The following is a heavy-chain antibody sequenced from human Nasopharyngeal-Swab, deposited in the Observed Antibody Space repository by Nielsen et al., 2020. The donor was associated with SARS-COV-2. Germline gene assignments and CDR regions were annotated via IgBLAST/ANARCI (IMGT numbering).Heavy chain of an antibody. CDR2: INPSGGST. D-gene: IGHD4-17*01. V-gene: IGHV1-46*01. J-gene: IGHJ4*02. CDR3: AISRRPTVTTDPFDY. Sequence: WVRQAPGQGLEWMGIINPSGGSTSYAQKFQGRVTMTRDTSTSTVYMELSSLRSEDTAVYYCAISRRPTVTTDPFDYWGQGTLVTVSS.